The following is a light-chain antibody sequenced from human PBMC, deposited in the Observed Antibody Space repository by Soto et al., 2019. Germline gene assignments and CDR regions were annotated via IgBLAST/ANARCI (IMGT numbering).Light chain of an antibody. Sequence: QSVLTQPPSVSGAPGQRVTISCTGSSSNIGAGYDVHWYQQLPGTAPKLLIYGNSNRPSGVPDRFSGSKSGTSASLAITGLQAEDEADYYCQSDDSSLSGYVVGTGTKVTGL. J-gene: IGLJ1*01. CDR3: QSDDSSLSGYV. V-gene: IGLV1-40*01. CDR2: GNS. CDR1: SSNIGAGYD.